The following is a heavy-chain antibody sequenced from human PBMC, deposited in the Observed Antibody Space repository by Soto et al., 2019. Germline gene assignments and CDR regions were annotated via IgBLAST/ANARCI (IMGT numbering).Heavy chain of an antibody. V-gene: IGHV1-3*01. Sequence: ASVKVSCKASGYAFTSYAMHWVRQAPGQRLEWMGWINAGNGNTKYSQKFQGRVTITRDTSASTAYMELSSLRSEDTAVYYCARARLVAVAGKFDYWGHGTLVIVSS. CDR2: INAGNGNT. CDR3: ARARLVAVAGKFDY. CDR1: GYAFTSYA. D-gene: IGHD6-19*01. J-gene: IGHJ4*01.